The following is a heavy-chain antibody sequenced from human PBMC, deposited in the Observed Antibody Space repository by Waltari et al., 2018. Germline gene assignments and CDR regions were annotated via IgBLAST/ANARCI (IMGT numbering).Heavy chain of an antibody. CDR2: IYTSGST. CDR3: ARGGRAKVVSGRLDY. CDR1: GGSISRCSSY. Sequence: QVQLQESGPGLVKPSQTLSLTFPVSGGSISRCSSYWSWIRPPAGKGLEWIGRIYTSGSTNYNPSLKSRVTISVDTSKNQFSLKLSSVTAADTAVFYCARGGRAKVVSGRLDYWGQGTLVTVSS. D-gene: IGHD6-19*01. J-gene: IGHJ4*02. V-gene: IGHV4-61*02.